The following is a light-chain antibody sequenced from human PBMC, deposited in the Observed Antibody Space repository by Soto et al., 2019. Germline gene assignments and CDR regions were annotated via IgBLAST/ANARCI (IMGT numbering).Light chain of an antibody. J-gene: IGLJ1*01. Sequence: QSVLTQPRSVSASPGQSVTISCTGTSSDVGGYNYVSWYQQHPGTAPKLMIYDVSKRPSGVPDRFSGSKSGNTASLSISGLQAEDEADYYCCSYAGSHTYVFGTGTKLTVL. CDR3: CSYAGSHTYV. V-gene: IGLV2-11*01. CDR2: DVS. CDR1: SSDVGGYNY.